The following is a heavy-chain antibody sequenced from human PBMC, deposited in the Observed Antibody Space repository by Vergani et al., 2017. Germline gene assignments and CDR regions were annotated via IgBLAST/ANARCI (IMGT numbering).Heavy chain of an antibody. CDR3: ARWGKGKRLDS. CDR1: GFTFSSHG. CDR2: IWYDGSNK. J-gene: IGHJ5*01. D-gene: IGHD4-23*01. Sequence: QVQLVESEGGVVQPGRSLTLSCVASGFTFSSHGMHWVRQAPGKGLEGVAVIWYDGSNKYYGDSVKGRFTISRDNSKNTLYLQMNSLRVEDTAVYYCARWGKGKRLDSWGQGTLVTVSS. V-gene: IGHV3-33*01.